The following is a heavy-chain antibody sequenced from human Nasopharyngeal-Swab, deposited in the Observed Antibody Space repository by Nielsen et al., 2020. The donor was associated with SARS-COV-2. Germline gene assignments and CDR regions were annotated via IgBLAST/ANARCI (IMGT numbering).Heavy chain of an antibody. CDR1: GLTFTNSW. Sequence: GSLKISWAASGLTFTNSWMSWVRQAPGKGLEWVANIKQDGSDKYYVDSVKGRFTISRDNAKNSLELQMNSLRVEDTAVYYCGRGGKLGALDIWGQGTMVTVSS. V-gene: IGHV3-7*01. J-gene: IGHJ3*02. D-gene: IGHD3-16*01. CDR3: GRGGKLGALDI. CDR2: IKQDGSDK.